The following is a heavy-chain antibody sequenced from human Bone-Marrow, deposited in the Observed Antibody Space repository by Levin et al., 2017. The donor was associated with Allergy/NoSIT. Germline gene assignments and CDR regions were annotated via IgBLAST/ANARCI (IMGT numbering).Heavy chain of an antibody. J-gene: IGHJ4*02. CDR1: GFTFNDYA. V-gene: IGHV3-43*01. Sequence: ASVKVSCAASGFTFNDYAMHWVRQAPQRGLEWVSLISWDASTTNYADSVRGRFTISRDNSKNALYLQMNSLTTEDTALYYCAKDLSPRIAVTGNIEYWGQGTLVTVSS. CDR3: AKDLSPRIAVTGNIEY. CDR2: ISWDASTT. D-gene: IGHD6-19*01.